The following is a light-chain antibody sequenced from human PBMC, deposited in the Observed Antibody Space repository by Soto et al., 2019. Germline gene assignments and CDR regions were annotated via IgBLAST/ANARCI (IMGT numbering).Light chain of an antibody. CDR2: ANS. CDR1: SSNTGAGYD. V-gene: IGLV1-40*01. CDR3: QSYDSSLSVWV. J-gene: IGLJ3*02. Sequence: QSVLTQPPSVSGAPGQRATISCTGSSSNTGAGYDVHWYQQFPGTVPKLLIYANSNRPSGVPDRFSGSKSGTSASLAITGLQAEDEADYYCQSYDSSLSVWVFGGGTKLTVL.